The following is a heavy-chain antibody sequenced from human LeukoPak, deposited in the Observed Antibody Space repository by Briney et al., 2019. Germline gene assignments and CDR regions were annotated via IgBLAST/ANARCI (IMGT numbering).Heavy chain of an antibody. CDR1: GFSFSSSP. Sequence: GGSLRLSCAASGFSFSSSPMSWVRQAAGRGLEWVSGISSSGGDSDEDTPYADSVKGRFTISRDNSKNTLYLQMNSLRVDDTAVYFCVRKTSGRHSFDSWGQGTLVTVSS. CDR2: ISSSGGDSDEDT. V-gene: IGHV3-23*01. CDR3: VRKTSGRHSFDS. J-gene: IGHJ4*02.